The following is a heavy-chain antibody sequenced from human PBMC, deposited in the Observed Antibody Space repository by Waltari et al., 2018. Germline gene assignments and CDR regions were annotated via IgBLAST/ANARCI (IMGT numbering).Heavy chain of an antibody. Sequence: QVQLVQSGAEVKKPGASVKVSCKVSGYTLTELSIPLVRPAPGQGLEWMGGFDTEDGETIYAQKFQGRVTMTEDTSTDTAYMELSSLRSEDTAVYYCATAGVRVGATTSAPFDYWGQGTLVTVSS. CDR3: ATAGVRVGATTSAPFDY. CDR1: GYTLTELS. D-gene: IGHD1-26*01. CDR2: FDTEDGET. J-gene: IGHJ4*02. V-gene: IGHV1-24*01.